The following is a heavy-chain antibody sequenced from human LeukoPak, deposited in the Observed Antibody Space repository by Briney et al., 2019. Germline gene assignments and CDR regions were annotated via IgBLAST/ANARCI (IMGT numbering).Heavy chain of an antibody. V-gene: IGHV5-51*01. D-gene: IGHD1-26*01. CDR1: GCNFTTYW. CDR2: IYPGDSDS. CDR3: ARLLVVGATTRTIDY. Sequence: GESLKISCKGSGCNFTTYWIGWVRQMPGKGLEWMGIIYPGDSDSRYSPSFQGQVTISADKSISTAYLQWSTLKASDTAMYYCARLLVVGATTRTIDYWGQGTLVTVSS. J-gene: IGHJ4*02.